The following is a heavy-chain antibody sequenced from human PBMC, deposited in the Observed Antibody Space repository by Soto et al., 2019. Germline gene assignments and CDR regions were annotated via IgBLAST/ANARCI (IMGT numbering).Heavy chain of an antibody. J-gene: IGHJ4*02. Sequence: EVQLVASGGGLVQPGGSLRLSCAGSGFTVSSYLLHWVRQAPGKGLVWVSRINSDGSSTSFADSVKGRFTISRDNAKNTLYLQMNSLRAEDTAVYYCARVNYGDYGGVYDYWGQGTLVTVSS. CDR3: ARVNYGDYGGVYDY. V-gene: IGHV3-74*01. CDR2: INSDGSST. CDR1: GFTVSSYL. D-gene: IGHD4-17*01.